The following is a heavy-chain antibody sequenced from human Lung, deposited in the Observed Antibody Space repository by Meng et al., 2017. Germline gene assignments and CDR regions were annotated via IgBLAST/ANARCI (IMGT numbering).Heavy chain of an antibody. J-gene: IGHJ5*02. V-gene: IGHV4-31*03. Sequence: QVQLQESGPGLVKPSQTLSLTCTVSGGSISSGTYYWGWIRQLPGKGLEWIAYIHYSGSTYYSPSLKSRVTISVDTSMNQLSLKLSSMTAADTAVYYCARYVFDSSSLYSNWFDPWGQGTLVTVSS. CDR3: ARYVFDSSSLYSNWFDP. CDR1: GGSISSGTYY. CDR2: IHYSGST. D-gene: IGHD3-22*01.